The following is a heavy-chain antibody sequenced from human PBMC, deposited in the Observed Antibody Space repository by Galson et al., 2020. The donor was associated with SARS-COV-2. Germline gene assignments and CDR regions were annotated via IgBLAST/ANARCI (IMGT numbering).Heavy chain of an antibody. CDR2: INTYNGIP. D-gene: IGHD1-26*01. CDR3: ARDMTVGSYSDYDY. J-gene: IGHJ4*02. V-gene: IGHV1-18*04. Sequence: GESLKISCKASGYIFTNYGITWVRQAPGQGLEWMGWINTYNGIPTYAQKLQGRVTMTTDTSTRTAYMELRSLRSDDTAVYYCARDMTVGSYSDYDYWGQGTLVTVSS. CDR1: GYIFTNYG.